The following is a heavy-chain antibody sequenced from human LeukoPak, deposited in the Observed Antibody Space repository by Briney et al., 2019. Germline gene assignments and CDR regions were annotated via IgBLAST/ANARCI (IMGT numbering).Heavy chain of an antibody. CDR3: ARDRVVAAATMSDY. D-gene: IGHD2-15*01. Sequence: ASVKVFCKASGYAFTDYYIHWVRQAPGQGLEWMGWINPSSGDTHPAQKFQGRVTMTSDTSTSTVYMKLNWLRSDDTAVFYCARDRVVAAATMSDYWGQGTLVTVSS. CDR2: INPSSGDT. CDR1: GYAFTDYY. V-gene: IGHV1-2*02. J-gene: IGHJ4*02.